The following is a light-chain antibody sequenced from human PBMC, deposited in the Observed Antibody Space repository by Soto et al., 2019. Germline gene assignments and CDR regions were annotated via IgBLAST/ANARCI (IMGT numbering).Light chain of an antibody. CDR1: QSVSSY. CDR2: DAS. CDR3: QQRSNWRIT. V-gene: IGKV3-11*01. J-gene: IGKJ5*01. Sequence: IGLTQSPASMSLSXCEGATLTXXASQSVSSYLAWYQQKPGQAPRLLIYDASNRATGIPARFSGSGSGTDFTLTISSLEPEDFAVYYCQQRSNWRITFGQGTRLEIK.